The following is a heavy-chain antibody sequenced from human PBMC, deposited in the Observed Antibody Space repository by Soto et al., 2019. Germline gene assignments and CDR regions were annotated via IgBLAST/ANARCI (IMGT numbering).Heavy chain of an antibody. CDR3: ARDRFSSGYDAFDI. J-gene: IGHJ3*02. CDR2: IGSSGGDT. CDR1: GFTFSIYD. V-gene: IGHV3-23*01. Sequence: PGGSLRLSCAVSGFTFSIYDMSWVRQAPGKGLEWVSAIGSSGGDTYYADSAKGRFTISRDNSKNTLYLQVNSPRAEDTAVYYCARDRFSSGYDAFDIWGQGTMVTVSS. D-gene: IGHD6-19*01.